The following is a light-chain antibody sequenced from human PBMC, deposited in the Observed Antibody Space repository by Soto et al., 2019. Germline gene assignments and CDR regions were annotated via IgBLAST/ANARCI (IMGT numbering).Light chain of an antibody. Sequence: EVLMTQSXXTLSLSPGERATLSCRASQSVSSSYFAWYQQKPGQAPRLLIYGASNRATGIPDRFSGSESGTDFTLTISRLEPEDFAVYYCQQYGSSPITFGQGTRLEIK. V-gene: IGKV3-20*01. J-gene: IGKJ5*01. CDR1: QSVSSSY. CDR2: GAS. CDR3: QQYGSSPIT.